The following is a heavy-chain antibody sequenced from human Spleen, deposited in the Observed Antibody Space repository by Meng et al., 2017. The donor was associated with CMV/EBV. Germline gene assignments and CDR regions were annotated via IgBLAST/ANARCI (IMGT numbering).Heavy chain of an antibody. J-gene: IGHJ6*02. CDR3: ARGILCDV. V-gene: IGHV1-8*02. Sequence: ASVKVSCKASGYTFTANYMHWVRRAPGQGLEWMGWMNPNSGDTGFAQKFQGRVTMTRNTSISTAYMELSSLRSEDTAVYYCARGILCDVWGQGTTVTVSS. CDR2: MNPNSGDT. CDR1: GYTFTANY.